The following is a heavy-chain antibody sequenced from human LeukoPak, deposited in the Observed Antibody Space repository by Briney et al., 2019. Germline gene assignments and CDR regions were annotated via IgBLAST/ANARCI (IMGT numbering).Heavy chain of an antibody. CDR1: GFTVSTNS. CDR3: ARRAGAYSHPYDY. J-gene: IGHJ4*02. Sequence: GGSLRLSCTVSGFTVSTNSMSRVRQAPGKGLEWVSFIYSDNTHYSDSVKGRFTISRDNSKNTLYLQMNSLRAEDTAVYYCARRAGAYSHPYDYWGQGTLVTVSS. D-gene: IGHD4/OR15-4a*01. CDR2: IYSDNT. V-gene: IGHV3-53*01.